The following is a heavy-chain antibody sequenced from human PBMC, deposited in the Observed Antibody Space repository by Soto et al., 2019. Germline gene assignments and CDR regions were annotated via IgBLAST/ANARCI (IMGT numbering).Heavy chain of an antibody. CDR1: GFTFSSYP. J-gene: IGHJ1*01. CDR3: ARDGAVGDNDAYFQH. CDR2: ILYDGTNK. Sequence: QVQLVESGGGVNQPGSSVRLSCAASGFTFSSYPMHWVRQAPCKGLDWVVLILYDGTNKYYADSVKGRFTISRDKSKTTLYLQMNSLRTENTAVYYCARDGAVGDNDAYFQHWGQGTLVTVSS. D-gene: IGHD6-19*01. V-gene: IGHV3-30-3*01.